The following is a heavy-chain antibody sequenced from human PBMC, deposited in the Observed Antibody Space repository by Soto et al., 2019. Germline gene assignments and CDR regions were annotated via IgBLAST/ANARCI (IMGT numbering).Heavy chain of an antibody. Sequence: QVQLQESGPGLVKPSETLSLTCNVSGGSVSSGSYDWSWIRQPPGTGLEWIGYIYYSGSTNYNPSLESQVTISVDTSKNTFHLKLSSVTAADNAVYYCARENNNGSGSLYFGMDVWGQGTKDTVAS. J-gene: IGHJ6*02. V-gene: IGHV4-61*01. CDR2: IYYSGST. CDR1: GGSVSSGSYD. D-gene: IGHD3-10*01. CDR3: ARENNNGSGSLYFGMDV.